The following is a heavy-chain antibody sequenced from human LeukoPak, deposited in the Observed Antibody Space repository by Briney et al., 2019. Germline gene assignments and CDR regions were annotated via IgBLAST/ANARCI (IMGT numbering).Heavy chain of an antibody. CDR3: VRDRIGFDP. V-gene: IGHV3-74*01. J-gene: IGHJ5*02. CDR2: IDSDRSST. Sequence: PGGALRLSCAASGFTFNSYWMHWVRQVPGKGLVWVSRIDSDRSSTSYADSVKGRFTVSRDNAKNTVSLQMNSLRAEDTAVYYCVRDRIGFDPWGQGTLVTVSS. D-gene: IGHD3-16*02. CDR1: GFTFNSYW.